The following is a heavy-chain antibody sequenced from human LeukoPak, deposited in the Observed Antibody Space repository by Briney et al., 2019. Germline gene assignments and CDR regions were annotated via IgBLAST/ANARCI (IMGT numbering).Heavy chain of an antibody. D-gene: IGHD6-19*01. CDR3: ARTQEAGYSSGWYDSYYYYYMDV. Sequence: PSETLSLTCTVSGGSISSSSYYWSWIRQPPGKGLEWIGYIHHTGSTDYNPSLKSRVTISVDTSKNQFSLKLSSVTTADTAVYYCARTQEAGYSSGWYDSYYYYYMDVWGKGTTVTISS. V-gene: IGHV4-61*01. J-gene: IGHJ6*03. CDR2: IHHTGST. CDR1: GGSISSSSYY.